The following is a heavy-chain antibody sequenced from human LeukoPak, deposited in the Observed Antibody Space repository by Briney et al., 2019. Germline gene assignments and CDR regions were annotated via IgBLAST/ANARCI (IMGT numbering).Heavy chain of an antibody. Sequence: PGGSLRLSCAASGIXVSSNYISWVRQPPGKGLEWVSIIYSGGTTYYADSVQGRFTISRDNSKNTVYLQMNSLRVEDTAVYYCARDPRTTGKSNYGMDVWGQGTTVTVSS. J-gene: IGHJ6*02. V-gene: IGHV3-53*01. CDR2: IYSGGTT. CDR3: ARDPRTTGKSNYGMDV. CDR1: GIXVSSNY. D-gene: IGHD4-17*01.